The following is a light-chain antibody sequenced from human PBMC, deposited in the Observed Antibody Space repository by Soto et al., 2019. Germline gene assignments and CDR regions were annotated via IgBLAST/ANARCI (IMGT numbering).Light chain of an antibody. J-gene: IGKJ1*01. CDR3: KKYNNAPWR. Sequence: DIQMTQSPSSLSASVGDRVTITCRASQGISNSLAWYQQKPGNVPKLLIYAASTLQSGVSSRFSGSASGTDFTLTISSLKPKDVANNYCKKYNNAPWRFGQGAKVEIK. CDR1: QGISNS. CDR2: AAS. V-gene: IGKV1-27*01.